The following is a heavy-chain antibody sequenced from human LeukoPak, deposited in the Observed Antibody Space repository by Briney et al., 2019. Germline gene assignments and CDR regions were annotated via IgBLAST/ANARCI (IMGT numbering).Heavy chain of an antibody. Sequence: GGSLRLSCAASGFTFSTYGMHWVRQAPGKGLEWVAIIWYDGSNKYYADSVKGRFTISRDNSKNTLYLQMNSLRAEDTAVYYCAKDGTTVTTLNYFDYWGQGTLVTVSS. CDR2: IWYDGSNK. CDR1: GFTFSTYG. CDR3: AKDGTTVTTLNYFDY. D-gene: IGHD4-17*01. J-gene: IGHJ4*02. V-gene: IGHV3-33*06.